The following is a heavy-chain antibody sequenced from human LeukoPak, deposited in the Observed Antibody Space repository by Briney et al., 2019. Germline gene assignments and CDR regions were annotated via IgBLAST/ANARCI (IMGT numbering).Heavy chain of an antibody. V-gene: IGHV4-34*01. CDR2: INHSGST. Sequence: PSETLSLTCAVYGGSFSGYYWSWIRQPPGKGLEWTGEINHSGSTNYNPSLKSRVTISVDTSKNQFSLKLSSVTAADTAVYYCARGPDYGDYVEYWGQGTLVTVSS. J-gene: IGHJ4*02. CDR3: ARGPDYGDYVEY. D-gene: IGHD4-17*01. CDR1: GGSFSGYY.